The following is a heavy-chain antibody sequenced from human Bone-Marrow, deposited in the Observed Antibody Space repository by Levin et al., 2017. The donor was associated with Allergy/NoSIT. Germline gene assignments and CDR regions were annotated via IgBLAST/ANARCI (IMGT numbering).Heavy chain of an antibody. CDR3: ATQTDYYDSSGYWGMSAREDY. CDR2: IKQDGSEK. J-gene: IGHJ4*02. D-gene: IGHD3-22*01. Sequence: GESLKISCAASGFTFSSYWMSWVRQAPGKGLEWVANIKQDGSEKYYVDSVKGRFTISRDNAKNSLYLQMNSLRAEDTAVYYCATQTDYYDSSGYWGMSAREDYWGQGTLVTVSS. V-gene: IGHV3-7*01. CDR1: GFTFSSYW.